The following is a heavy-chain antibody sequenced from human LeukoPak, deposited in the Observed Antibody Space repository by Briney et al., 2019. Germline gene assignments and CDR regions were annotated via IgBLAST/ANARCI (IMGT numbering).Heavy chain of an antibody. D-gene: IGHD6-6*01. CDR1: GYNFISYW. CDR2: IYPGDSDT. J-gene: IGHJ4*02. Sequence: GESLKISCKGSGYNFISYWIGWVRHMPGKGLEWMGIIYPGDSDTRYSPSFQGQVTISADKSISTAYLQWSSLKASDTAIYYCARTNMPAREGTYFDYWGQGTLVTVSS. V-gene: IGHV5-51*01. CDR3: ARTNMPAREGTYFDY.